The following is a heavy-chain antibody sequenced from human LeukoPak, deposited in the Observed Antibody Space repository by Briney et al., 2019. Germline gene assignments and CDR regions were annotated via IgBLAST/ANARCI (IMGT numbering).Heavy chain of an antibody. V-gene: IGHV3-74*01. Sequence: GGSLRLSCAASGFTFSSYWMHWVRQAPGKGLVWVSRIKSDGSTWYADSVKGGFTISRDNAKNTVSLQMTSLRAEDTGVYYCASAPSEIGGYYPEYFRHWGQGTLVIVSS. CDR1: GFTFSSYW. CDR3: ASAPSEIGGYYPEYFRH. J-gene: IGHJ1*01. D-gene: IGHD3-22*01. CDR2: IKSDGST.